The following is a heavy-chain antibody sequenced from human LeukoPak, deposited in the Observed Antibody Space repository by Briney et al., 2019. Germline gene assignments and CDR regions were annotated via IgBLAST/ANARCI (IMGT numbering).Heavy chain of an antibody. D-gene: IGHD3-10*01. CDR1: GIALSNYG. V-gene: IGHV3-23*01. CDR3: ASPLITMVRGAIIWTDDY. J-gene: IGHJ4*02. CDR2: ITGSGGST. Sequence: GGSLRLSCAVSGIALSNYGMSWVRQAPGKGLEWVAGITGSGGSTNYADSVKGRFTISRDNAKNTLYLQMNSLRAEDTAVYYCASPLITMVRGAIIWTDDYWGQGTLVTVSS.